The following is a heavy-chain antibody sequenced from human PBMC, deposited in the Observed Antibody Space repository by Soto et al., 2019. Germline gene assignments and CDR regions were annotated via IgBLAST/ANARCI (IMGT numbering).Heavy chain of an antibody. CDR3: ARDASGGDYVPDY. CDR2: ISYDGSKK. V-gene: IGHV3-30-3*01. D-gene: IGHD4-17*01. J-gene: IGHJ4*02. CDR1: GFSLTNYA. Sequence: QVQLVESGGGVVQPGRSLRLSCAASGFSLTNYAMHWVRQAPGKGLEWVAVISYDGSKKYYADSVGGRSTISRDVSKNTLYLQMNSLRAEDTAPYYCARDASGGDYVPDYWGQGTLVTVSS.